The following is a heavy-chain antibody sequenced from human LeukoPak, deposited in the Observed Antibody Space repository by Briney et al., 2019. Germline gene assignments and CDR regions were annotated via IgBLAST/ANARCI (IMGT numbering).Heavy chain of an antibody. V-gene: IGHV4-30-2*01. CDR1: GGSISSGGYS. J-gene: IGHJ3*02. D-gene: IGHD3-22*01. CDR2: IYHSGST. Sequence: SQTLSLTCAVSGGSISSGGYSWSWIRQPPGKGLEWIGYIYHSGSTYYNPSLKSRVTISVDRSKNQFPLKLSSVTAADTAVYYCAREGGSGWIDIWGQGTMVTVSS. CDR3: AREGGSGWIDI.